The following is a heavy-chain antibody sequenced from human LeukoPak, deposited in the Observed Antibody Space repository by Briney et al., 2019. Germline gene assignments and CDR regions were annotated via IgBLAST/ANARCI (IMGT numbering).Heavy chain of an antibody. Sequence: GESLKISCKGSGYSFTSYWIGWVRQMLGKGLEWMGVIYPGDSDTRYSPSFQGQVTISADKSISTAYLQWSSLKASDTAVYYCARHLGYGDYYYYYMDVWGKGTTVTVSS. CDR3: ARHLGYGDYYYYYMDV. CDR2: IYPGDSDT. CDR1: GYSFTSYW. V-gene: IGHV5-51*01. D-gene: IGHD4-17*01. J-gene: IGHJ6*03.